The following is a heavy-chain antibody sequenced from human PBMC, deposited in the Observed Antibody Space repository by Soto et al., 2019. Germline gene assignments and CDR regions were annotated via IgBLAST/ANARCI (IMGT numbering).Heavy chain of an antibody. CDR3: AKGFCSSARCLTYSYMDV. D-gene: IGHD2-2*01. CDR2: ISWNTGTV. J-gene: IGHJ6*03. CDR1: GFSFGDYA. Sequence: EVQLVESGGGLVQPGRSLRLSCAASGFSFGDYAMHWVRQAPGKGPEWVSGISWNTGTVGYGDSVRGRFTISRDNAKNSLYLQMNSLRAEDTALYHCAKGFCSSARCLTYSYMDVWGKGTTVTVSS. V-gene: IGHV3-9*01.